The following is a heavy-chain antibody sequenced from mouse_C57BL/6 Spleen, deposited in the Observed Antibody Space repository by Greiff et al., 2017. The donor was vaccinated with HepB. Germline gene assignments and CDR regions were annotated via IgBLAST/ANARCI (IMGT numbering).Heavy chain of an antibody. J-gene: IGHJ3*01. CDR2: ISSGGSYT. CDR3: ARHHGYGSSAAWCAY. D-gene: IGHD1-1*01. V-gene: IGHV5-6*01. Sequence: EVHLVESGGDLVKPGGSLKLSCAASGFTFSSYGMSWVRQTPDKRLEWVATISSGGSYTYYPDSVKGRFTISRDNAKNTLYLQMSSLKSEDTAMYYCARHHGYGSSAAWCAYWGEGTLVTVSA. CDR1: GFTFSSYG.